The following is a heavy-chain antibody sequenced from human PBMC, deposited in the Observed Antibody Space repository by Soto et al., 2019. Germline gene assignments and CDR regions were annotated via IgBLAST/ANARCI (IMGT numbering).Heavy chain of an antibody. V-gene: IGHV3-11*01. CDR2: ISSSGSTI. Sequence: GGSLRLSCAASGFTFSDYYMSCIRQAPGKGLEWVSYISSSGSTIYYADSVKGRFTISRDSAKNSLYLQMNSLRAEDTAVYYCARGGTYYDFWSGYYKGGRYYFDYWGQGTLVTVSS. CDR1: GFTFSDYY. CDR3: ARGGTYYDFWSGYYKGGRYYFDY. J-gene: IGHJ4*02. D-gene: IGHD3-3*01.